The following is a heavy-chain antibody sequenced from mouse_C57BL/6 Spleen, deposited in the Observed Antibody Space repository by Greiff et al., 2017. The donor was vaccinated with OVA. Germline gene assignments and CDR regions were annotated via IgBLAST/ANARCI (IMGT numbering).Heavy chain of an antibody. V-gene: IGHV1-82*01. CDR1: GYTFSSSW. CDR2: IYPGDGYT. J-gene: IGHJ2*01. CDR3: ARGGASETPYDY. Sequence: QVQLQQSGPELVKPGASVKLSCKASGYTFSSSWMHWVKQRPGKGLEWIGRIYPGDGYTNYNGKFKGKATLTVDKSSSTAYMQRSSLTSENSAVYCCARGGASETPYDYWGQGTTLTVSS.